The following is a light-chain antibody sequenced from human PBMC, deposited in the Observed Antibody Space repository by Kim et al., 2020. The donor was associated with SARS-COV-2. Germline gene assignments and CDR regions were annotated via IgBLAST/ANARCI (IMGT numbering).Light chain of an antibody. CDR1: SLRSYY. J-gene: IGLJ2*01. CDR2: GKN. Sequence: SSELTQDPAVSVALGQTVRITCQGDSLRSYYASWYQQKPGQAPVLFIYGKNNRPSGIPDRFSGSSSGNTASLTITGAQAEDEADYYCNSRDSSGNHVVFG. CDR3: NSRDSSGNHVV. V-gene: IGLV3-19*01.